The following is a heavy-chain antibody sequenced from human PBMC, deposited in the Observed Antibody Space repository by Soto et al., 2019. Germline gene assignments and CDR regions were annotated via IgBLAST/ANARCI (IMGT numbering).Heavy chain of an antibody. Sequence: PGGSLRLSCAASGFTFSTYWMHWVRQAPGTGLEWVSPISSSSSNIYYADSVKGRFTISRDNAKNSLYLQMNSLRAEDTAVYYCARDRDSGYDYWGQGTLVTVSS. CDR2: ISSSSSNI. V-gene: IGHV3-21*01. J-gene: IGHJ4*02. D-gene: IGHD5-12*01. CDR3: ARDRDSGYDY. CDR1: GFTFSTYW.